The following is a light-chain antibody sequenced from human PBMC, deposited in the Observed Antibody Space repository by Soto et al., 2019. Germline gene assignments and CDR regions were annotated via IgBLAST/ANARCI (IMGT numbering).Light chain of an antibody. CDR2: DAS. CDR3: QHMRT. CDR1: QGVSSW. Sequence: DIQMTQSPSSVSASVGDRVTITCRASQGVSSWLAWFQQKPGKAPKLLIYDASNLETGVPSRFSGSGFGTEFSLTISSLQPDDFGSYYCQHMRTFGQGTKVDIK. V-gene: IGKV1-12*01. J-gene: IGKJ1*01.